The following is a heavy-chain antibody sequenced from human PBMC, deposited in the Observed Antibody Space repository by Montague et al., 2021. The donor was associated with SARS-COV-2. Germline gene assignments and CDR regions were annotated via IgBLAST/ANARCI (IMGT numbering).Heavy chain of an antibody. CDR3: ARESGGNRDWFDP. Sequence: SLRLSCAASGYTFSSHWMSWVRQAPGKGLEWVANIKQDGSEKYYVDSVKGRFTISRDNAKNSLYLQMNSLRAEDTAVYYCARESGGNRDWFDPWGQGTLVTVSS. CDR1: GYTFSSHW. V-gene: IGHV3-7*01. CDR2: IKQDGSEK. D-gene: IGHD4-23*01. J-gene: IGHJ5*02.